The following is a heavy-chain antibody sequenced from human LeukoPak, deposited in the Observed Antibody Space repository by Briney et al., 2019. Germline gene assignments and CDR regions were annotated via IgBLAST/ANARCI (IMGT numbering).Heavy chain of an antibody. J-gene: IGHJ4*02. CDR3: ARGGGLRFLEWLFDY. V-gene: IGHV3-21*01. CDR1: GFTFSSYS. CDR2: ISSSSSYI. D-gene: IGHD3-3*01. Sequence: GGSLRLFCAASGFTFSSYSMNSVRQAPGKGLEWVSSISSSSSYIYYADSVKGRFTISRDNAKNSLYLQMNRLRAEDTAVYYCARGGGLRFLEWLFDYWSQGTLVTVSS.